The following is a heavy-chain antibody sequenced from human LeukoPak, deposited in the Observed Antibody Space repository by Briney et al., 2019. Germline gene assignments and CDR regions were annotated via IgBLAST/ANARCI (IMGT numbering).Heavy chain of an antibody. CDR2: IWYAENNK. V-gene: IGHV3-33*06. D-gene: IGHD1-7*01. J-gene: IGHJ6*02. Sequence: GGSLRLSCAASGFTLRSFGMHWVRQAPGKGLEWVAVIWYAENNKYYADSVKGRFTISRDNAKYTIYLQMNSLRVEDTAKYYCAKDLAWNLGAMDVWGQGTTVTVSS. CDR3: AKDLAWNLGAMDV. CDR1: GFTLRSFG.